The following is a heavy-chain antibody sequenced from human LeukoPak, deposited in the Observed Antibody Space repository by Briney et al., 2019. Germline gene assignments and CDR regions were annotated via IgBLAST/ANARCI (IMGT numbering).Heavy chain of an antibody. CDR2: IRIGGGGT. V-gene: IGHV3-23*01. D-gene: IGHD6-19*01. Sequence: GGSLRLSCAASGFDLTTYAMTWVRQAPAKGLEWVSSIRIGGGGTYYADSVKGRFTISRDNSENTLHLQMNSLRAEDTAVYYCARARIAVAGPEDYYYYYYMDVWGKGTTVTVSS. J-gene: IGHJ6*03. CDR3: ARARIAVAGPEDYYYYYYMDV. CDR1: GFDLTTYA.